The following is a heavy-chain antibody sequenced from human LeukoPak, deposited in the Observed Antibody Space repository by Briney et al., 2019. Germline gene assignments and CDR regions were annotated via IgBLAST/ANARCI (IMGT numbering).Heavy chain of an antibody. D-gene: IGHD3-10*01. CDR3: AREGGYGSGFLAY. Sequence: SETLSLTCTVSGDSINSYYWSWIRQPPGKGLEWIGYIYYSGSTTYNPSLKSRVTISVDTSKNQFSLRLSSVTAADTAVYYCAREGGYGSGFLAYWGQGALVTVSS. CDR1: GDSINSYY. J-gene: IGHJ4*02. CDR2: IYYSGST. V-gene: IGHV4-59*01.